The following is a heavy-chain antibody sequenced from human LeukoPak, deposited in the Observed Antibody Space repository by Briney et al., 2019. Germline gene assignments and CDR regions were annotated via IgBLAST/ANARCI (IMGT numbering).Heavy chain of an antibody. J-gene: IGHJ4*02. Sequence: ASVKVSCKASGYTFTSYAINWVRQAPGQGLEWMGWINTNTGNPTYAQGFTGRFVFSLDTSVSTAYLQISSLKAEDTAVYYCATKGSRVEYYFDYWGQGTLVTVSS. CDR3: ATKGSRVEYYFDY. CDR2: INTNTGNP. V-gene: IGHV7-4-1*02. CDR1: GYTFTSYA. D-gene: IGHD2-2*01.